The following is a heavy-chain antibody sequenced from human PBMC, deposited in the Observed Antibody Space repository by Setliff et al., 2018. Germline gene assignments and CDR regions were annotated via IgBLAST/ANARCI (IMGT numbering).Heavy chain of an antibody. Sequence: GASVKVSCKASGYTFTTYTMNWVRQAPGQGLEWMGWINTNTGNPTYAQGFTGRFVFSLDTSVSTAYLQINSLEAEDTAVYYCARASRFGTVKWRGDYYMDVWGKGTTVTVSS. CDR1: GYTFTTYT. D-gene: IGHD3-10*01. CDR3: ARASRFGTVKWRGDYYMDV. J-gene: IGHJ6*03. V-gene: IGHV7-4-1*02. CDR2: INTNTGNP.